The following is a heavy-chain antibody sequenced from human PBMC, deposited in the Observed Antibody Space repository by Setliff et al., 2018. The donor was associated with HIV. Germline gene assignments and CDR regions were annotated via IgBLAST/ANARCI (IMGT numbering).Heavy chain of an antibody. CDR3: AREGGTGRSSWYGAYWYDP. CDR1: GGSISSGGYY. CDR2: IYYSGST. J-gene: IGHJ5*02. V-gene: IGHV4-31*03. Sequence: PSEILSLTCTVSGGSISSGGYYWSWIRQHPGKGLEWIGYIYYSGSTYYNPSLKSRVTISVDTSKNQFSLKLSSVTAADTAVYYCAREGGTGRSSWYGAYWYDPWGQGTLVTVS. D-gene: IGHD6-13*01.